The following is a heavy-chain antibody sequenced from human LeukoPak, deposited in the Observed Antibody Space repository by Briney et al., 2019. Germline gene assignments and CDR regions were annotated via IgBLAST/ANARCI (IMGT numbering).Heavy chain of an antibody. CDR2: INSDGSST. CDR3: TRVFVGDEYSSSGY. V-gene: IGHV3-74*01. Sequence: TGGSLRLSCAASGFTFSRYYMHWVRQAPGEGLVWVSRINSDGSSTTYADSVKGRFTISRDNAKNTLCLQMNSLKVEDTAVYYCTRVFVGDEYSSSGYWGQGTLVTVSS. CDR1: GFTFSRYY. J-gene: IGHJ4*02. D-gene: IGHD6-13*01.